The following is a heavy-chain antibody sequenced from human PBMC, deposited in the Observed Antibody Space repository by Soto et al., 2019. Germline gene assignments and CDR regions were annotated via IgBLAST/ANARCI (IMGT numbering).Heavy chain of an antibody. J-gene: IGHJ6*02. CDR2: INPISGTS. D-gene: IGHD2-21*02. Sequence: ASVKVSCKASGYTFTGYYMHWVRQAPGQGPEWMGVINPISGTSTYAQKFQGRVTMTRDTSTSTVYMELSSLRSEDTAAYYCAREVVVTVTSNYDGMDVWGHGTTVTVSS. CDR3: AREVVVTVTSNYDGMDV. V-gene: IGHV1-46*01. CDR1: GYTFTGYY.